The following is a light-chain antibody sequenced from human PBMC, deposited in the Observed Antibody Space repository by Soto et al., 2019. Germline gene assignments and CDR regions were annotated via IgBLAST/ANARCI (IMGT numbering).Light chain of an antibody. Sequence: EIVMTQSPATLSVSPGERATLSCRASQSVSSNLAWYQQKPGQAPRLLIYGASTRATGISARFSGSGSGTEFTLTISSLQSEDFAVYYCQQYNNWPLTFGRGTKLEIK. CDR1: QSVSSN. CDR3: QQYNNWPLT. J-gene: IGKJ4*01. V-gene: IGKV3-15*01. CDR2: GAS.